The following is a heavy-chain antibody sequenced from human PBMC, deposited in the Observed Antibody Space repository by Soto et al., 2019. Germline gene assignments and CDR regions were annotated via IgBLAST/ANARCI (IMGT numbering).Heavy chain of an antibody. J-gene: IGHJ5*02. V-gene: IGHV1-24*01. CDR3: AIAAYCSGATCYSGYNWFDP. D-gene: IGHD2-2*01. CDR1: GSTLSEVS. Sequence: ASVTVSCKVSGSTLSEVSIDWVRQTLGKGLEWMGGFDPENDETSYAQKFQGRVTLTEDTSTDTAYLELSSLRSEDTAIYYCAIAAYCSGATCYSGYNWFDPWGQGTQVTVSS. CDR2: FDPENDET.